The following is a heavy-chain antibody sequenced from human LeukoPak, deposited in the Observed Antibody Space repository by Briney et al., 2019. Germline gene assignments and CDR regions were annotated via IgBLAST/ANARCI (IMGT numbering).Heavy chain of an antibody. CDR1: GYTFTSYY. J-gene: IGHJ4*02. CDR3: ARARYSGLFDY. Sequence: APVKVSCKASGYTFTSYYMHWVRQAPGQGLEWMGIINPSGGSTSYAQKFQGRVTMTRDTSTSTVYMELSSLRSEDTAVYYCARARYSGLFDYWGQGTLVTVSS. D-gene: IGHD1-26*01. CDR2: INPSGGST. V-gene: IGHV1-46*01.